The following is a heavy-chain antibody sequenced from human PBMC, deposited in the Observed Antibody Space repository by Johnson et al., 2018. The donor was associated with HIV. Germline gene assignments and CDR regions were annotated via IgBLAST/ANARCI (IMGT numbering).Heavy chain of an antibody. V-gene: IGHV3-30*03. CDR2: ISFDGNLK. J-gene: IGHJ3*02. D-gene: IGHD6-19*01. CDR1: GLSFSNFG. Sequence: VQLVESGGGVVQPGKSLTLSCVGSGLSFSNFGIHWVRQAPGKGPEWVAVISFDGNLKKYADSVKGRFSLSRANSKNKLYLQMNSLRAEDTAVYYCARGRSLRSVAGDDAFDIWGQGTMVTVSS. CDR3: ARGRSLRSVAGDDAFDI.